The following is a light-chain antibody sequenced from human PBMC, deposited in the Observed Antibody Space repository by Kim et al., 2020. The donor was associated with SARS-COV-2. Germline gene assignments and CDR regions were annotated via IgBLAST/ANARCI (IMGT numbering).Light chain of an antibody. J-gene: IGLJ2*01. CDR1: KLGDKY. Sequence: VAPGQTASITCSGDKLGDKYAFWYQQKPGQSPVLIIYQDTKRPSGIHERFSGSNAGNTATLTISGTQAMDEADYYCQAWDSSTVVFGGGTQLTVL. V-gene: IGLV3-1*01. CDR2: QDT. CDR3: QAWDSSTVV.